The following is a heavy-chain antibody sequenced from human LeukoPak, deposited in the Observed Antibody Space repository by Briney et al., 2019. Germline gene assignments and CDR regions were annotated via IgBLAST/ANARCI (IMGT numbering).Heavy chain of an antibody. CDR3: AKGGESSLPFDY. V-gene: IGHV4-4*07. Sequence: PSETLSLTCTVSGGSISGHYWSWIRQPAGKEPEWIARVHTTGGTNYNPSLKSRLTMSVDTSKNQFSLHLTSVTAADTAVYYCAKGGESSLPFDYWGQGTLVTVSS. CDR2: VHTTGGT. D-gene: IGHD3-10*01. CDR1: GGSISGHY. J-gene: IGHJ4*02.